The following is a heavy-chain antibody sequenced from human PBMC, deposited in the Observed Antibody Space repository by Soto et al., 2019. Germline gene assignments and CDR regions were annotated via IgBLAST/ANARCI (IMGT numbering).Heavy chain of an antibody. CDR3: AKDTVGGYSFWSGYYSDGLDV. CDR1: GFTFDSYA. Sequence: EVKLLESGGGLAQPGGSLRLSCVGSGFTFDSYAISWVRQAPGERLQWIAAISGSADGTDYAHSVRGRFTISRDNAKKAVQLQMDSVRVEDTAVYFCAKDTVGGYSFWSGYYSDGLDVWGQGTLVTVS. J-gene: IGHJ3*01. V-gene: IGHV3-23*01. D-gene: IGHD3-3*01. CDR2: ISGSADGT.